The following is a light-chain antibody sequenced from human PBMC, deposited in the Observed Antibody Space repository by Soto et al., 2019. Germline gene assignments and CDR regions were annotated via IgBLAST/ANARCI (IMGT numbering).Light chain of an antibody. V-gene: IGKV3-20*01. CDR2: GAS. J-gene: IGKJ1*01. CDR1: QSVSSSY. CDR3: QQYGSSPQT. Sequence: EIVLTQSPGTLSLSPGERATLSCRASQSVSSSYLAWDQQKPGQAPRLLIYGASSRATGLPDRFSGSGSGTDFTLTISRLEPEDFAVYYCQQYGSSPQTFGQGTKVEIK.